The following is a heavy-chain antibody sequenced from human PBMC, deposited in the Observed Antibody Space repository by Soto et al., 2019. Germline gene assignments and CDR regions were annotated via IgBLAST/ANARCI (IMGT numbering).Heavy chain of an antibody. V-gene: IGHV3-30*03. CDR1: GFSFNTSG. CDR3: ATKVRVTNYLYYGMDV. D-gene: IGHD2-21*02. CDR2: IAFDGSQE. Sequence: QVQLVESGGGVVQPGRALRLSCAASGFSFNTSGMHWVRQAPGKGLEWVAVIAFDGSQEFYGDSVRGRFTISRDNSKNTLFLQMKSLTPEDTAVYYCATKVRVTNYLYYGMDVSGQGTTVTVSS. J-gene: IGHJ6*02.